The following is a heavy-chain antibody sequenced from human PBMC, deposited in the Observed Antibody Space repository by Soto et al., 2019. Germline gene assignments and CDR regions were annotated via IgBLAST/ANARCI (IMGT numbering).Heavy chain of an antibody. Sequence: HVTLKESGPALVKPTETLTLTCTVSGFSLSNGKVGVSWIRQPPGKALEWLAHIISNDEKSYRTSLKSRLTSSEDTSNSQVVLTMTNVDPVDTATYYCARILFGRSVAGGYFYMDVWGKGTTVTVSS. V-gene: IGHV2-26*01. CDR2: IISNDEK. D-gene: IGHD6-19*01. CDR1: GFSLSNGKVG. J-gene: IGHJ6*03. CDR3: ARILFGRSVAGGYFYMDV.